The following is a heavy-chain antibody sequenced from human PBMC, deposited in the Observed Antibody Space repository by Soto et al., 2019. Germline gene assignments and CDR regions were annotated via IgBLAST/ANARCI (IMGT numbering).Heavy chain of an antibody. CDR2: ISYDGSNK. CDR3: AKDFGYGKAARTKGVDY. Sequence: GGSLRLSCAASGFTFSSYGMHWVRQAPGKGLEWVAVISYDGSNKYYADSVKGRFTISSDNSKNTLYLQMNSLRAEDTAVYYCAKDFGYGKAARTKGVDYWGQGTLVTVSS. CDR1: GFTFSSYG. V-gene: IGHV3-30*18. J-gene: IGHJ4*02. D-gene: IGHD6-13*01.